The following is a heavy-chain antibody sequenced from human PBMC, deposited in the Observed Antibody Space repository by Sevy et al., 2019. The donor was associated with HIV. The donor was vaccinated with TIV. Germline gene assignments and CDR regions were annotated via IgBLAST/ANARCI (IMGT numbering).Heavy chain of an antibody. J-gene: IGHJ4*02. CDR2: ISSSSSYI. Sequence: GGSLRLSCAASGFTFSSYSMNWVRQAPGKGLEWVSSISSSSSYIYYADSVKDRFTIPRDNAKNSLYLQMNSLRAEDTAVYYCARDVHSSWYACFDYWGQGTLVTVSS. V-gene: IGHV3-21*01. D-gene: IGHD6-13*01. CDR1: GFTFSSYS. CDR3: ARDVHSSWYACFDY.